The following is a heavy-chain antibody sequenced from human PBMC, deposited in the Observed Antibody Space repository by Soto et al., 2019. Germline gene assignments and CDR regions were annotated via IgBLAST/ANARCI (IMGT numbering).Heavy chain of an antibody. CDR1: GGSISSSNW. CDR2: IYHSGST. D-gene: IGHD2-21*02. J-gene: IGHJ3*02. V-gene: IGHV4-4*02. Sequence: QVQLQESGPGLVKPSGTLSFTCAVSGGSISSSNWWSWVRQPPGKGLEWIGEIYHSGSTNYNPSLKSRVTISVDKSKNQFSLKLSSVTAADTAVYYCARDLGVGCGGDCYENSTDDAFDIWGQGTMVTVSS. CDR3: ARDLGVGCGGDCYENSTDDAFDI.